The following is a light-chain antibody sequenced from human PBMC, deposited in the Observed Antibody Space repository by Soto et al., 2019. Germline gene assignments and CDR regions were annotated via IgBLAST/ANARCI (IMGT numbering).Light chain of an antibody. CDR1: QSVSIF. Sequence: EIVLTQSPATLSLSPGESATLSCSASQSVSIFLAWSQQIPGQALRLLVFDTSIMATGIPASFSGSGSGTAFTLTISSLEPEDFTIYYCHQRSGWPLTFGEGTRFEIK. CDR2: DTS. CDR3: HQRSGWPLT. V-gene: IGKV3-11*01. J-gene: IGKJ4*01.